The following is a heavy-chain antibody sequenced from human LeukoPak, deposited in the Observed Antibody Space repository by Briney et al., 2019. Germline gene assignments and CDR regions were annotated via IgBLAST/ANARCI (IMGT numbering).Heavy chain of an antibody. CDR3: ARQAAATREDYFCYMDV. CDR1: GFTFSSYS. Sequence: PGGSLRLSCAASGFTFSSYSMNWVRQAPGKGLEWVSYISSSSTYIYYADSVTGRFTISRDNAKNSLYLQMNSLRAEDTALYYCARQAAATREDYFCYMDVWGKGTPVTVSS. D-gene: IGHD6-25*01. V-gene: IGHV3-21*05. J-gene: IGHJ6*03. CDR2: ISSSSTYI.